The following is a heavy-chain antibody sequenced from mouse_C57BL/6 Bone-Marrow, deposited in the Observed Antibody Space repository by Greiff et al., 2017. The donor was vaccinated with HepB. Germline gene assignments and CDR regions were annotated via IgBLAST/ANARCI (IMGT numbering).Heavy chain of an antibody. V-gene: IGHV1-69*01. CDR2: IDPSDSYT. Sequence: QVQLQQPGAELVMPGASVKLSCKASGYTFTSYCMHWVKQRPGQGLEWIGEIDPSDSYTNYNQKFKGKSTLTVDKSSSTAYMQLSSLTSEDSAVYYCAREETAQASYYFDYWGQGTTLTVSS. D-gene: IGHD3-2*02. J-gene: IGHJ2*01. CDR3: AREETAQASYYFDY. CDR1: GYTFTSYC.